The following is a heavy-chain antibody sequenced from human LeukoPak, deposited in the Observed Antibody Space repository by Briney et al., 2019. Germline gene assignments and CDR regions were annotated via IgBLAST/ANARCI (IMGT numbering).Heavy chain of an antibody. V-gene: IGHV1-69*13. CDR2: IIPIFGTA. CDR1: GGTLSSYA. J-gene: IGHJ5*02. Sequence: SVKVSCKASGGTLSSYAISWVRQAPGQGLEWMGGIIPIFGTANYAQKFQGRVTITADESTSTAYMELSSLRSEDTAVYYCAREPRFGAVAGNNWFDPWGQGTLVTVSP. D-gene: IGHD6-19*01. CDR3: AREPRFGAVAGNNWFDP.